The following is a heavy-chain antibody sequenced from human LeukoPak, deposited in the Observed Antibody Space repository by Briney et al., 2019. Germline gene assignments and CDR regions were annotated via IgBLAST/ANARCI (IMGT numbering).Heavy chain of an antibody. CDR3: AREYGQHGEYFDF. CDR2: ISRSGDTI. CDR1: GFTFSIYS. J-gene: IGHJ4*02. D-gene: IGHD3-10*01. V-gene: IGHV3-48*02. Sequence: QPGGSLRLSCAASGFTFSIYSMDWVRQAPGKGLEWVSYISRSGDTIYYADSVKGRFTISRDNAKNSLYLQMNSLRDEDTAVYYCAREYGQHGEYFDFWGQGTLVTVSS.